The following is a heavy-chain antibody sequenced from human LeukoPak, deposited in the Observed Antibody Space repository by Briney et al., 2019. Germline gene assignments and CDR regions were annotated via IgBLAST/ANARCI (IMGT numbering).Heavy chain of an antibody. J-gene: IGHJ4*02. V-gene: IGHV3-48*03. CDR3: ARDQFGGVIVPFDY. Sequence: GGSLRLSCAASGFTFSSYEMNWVRQAPGKGLEWVSYISSSGSTIYYADSAKGRFTISRDNAKNSLYLQMNSLRAEDTAVYYCARDQFGGVIVPFDYWGQGTLVTVSS. CDR1: GFTFSSYE. CDR2: ISSSGSTI. D-gene: IGHD3-16*02.